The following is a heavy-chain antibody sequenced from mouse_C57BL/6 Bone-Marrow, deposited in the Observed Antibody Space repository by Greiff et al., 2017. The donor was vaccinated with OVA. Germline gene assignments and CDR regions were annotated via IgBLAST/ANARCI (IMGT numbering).Heavy chain of an antibody. Sequence: QVQLQQPGAELVKPGASVKLSCKASGYTFTSYWMHWVKQRPGQGLEWIGMIHPNSGSTNYNEKFKSKATLTVDKSSSTAYMQLSSLTSEDSAVYYCARNVGDWYCAVWGTGTTVTVSS. J-gene: IGHJ1*03. CDR2: IHPNSGST. CDR3: ARNVGDWYCAV. V-gene: IGHV1-64*01. CDR1: GYTFTSYW.